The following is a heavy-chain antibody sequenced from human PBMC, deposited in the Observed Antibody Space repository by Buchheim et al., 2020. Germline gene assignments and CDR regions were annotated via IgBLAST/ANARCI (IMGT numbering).Heavy chain of an antibody. CDR2: IYYSGST. Sequence: QVQLQESGPGLVKPSETLSLTCTVSGGPISSYYWSWIRQPPGKGLEWIGYIYYSGSTNYNPSLKSRVTISVDTSKNQFSLKLSSVTAADTAVYYCAREGAFGYFDYWGQGTL. J-gene: IGHJ4*02. CDR3: AREGAFGYFDY. D-gene: IGHD3-16*01. CDR1: GGPISSYY. V-gene: IGHV4-59*01.